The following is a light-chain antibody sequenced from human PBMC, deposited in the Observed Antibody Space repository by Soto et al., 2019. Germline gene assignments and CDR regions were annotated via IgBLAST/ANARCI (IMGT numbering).Light chain of an antibody. V-gene: IGKV3-20*01. Sequence: EIGLSQAPGTLSLSPGERATLSCRASQSISSSLAWYQQKPGLAPTLLISDASNRASGVPDRFTGGGSGTDFSLTIRRLEPEDFALYYCQQYVGSPITFGQGTLLE. CDR3: QQYVGSPIT. CDR2: DAS. CDR1: QSISSS. J-gene: IGKJ5*01.